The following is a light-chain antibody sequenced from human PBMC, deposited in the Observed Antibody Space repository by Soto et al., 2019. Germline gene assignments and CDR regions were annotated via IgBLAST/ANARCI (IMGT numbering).Light chain of an antibody. CDR3: QQSFNTPVT. Sequence: DIQMTQSPSSLSASVGDRVTITCRASQSINIRLNWYQQHPGRAPKLLIFAASSLQSGVPPRFSGSGSGTEFTLTIDSLQPDDYASYYCQQSFNTPVTFGGGTKGEIK. V-gene: IGKV1-39*01. CDR2: AAS. CDR1: QSINIR. J-gene: IGKJ4*01.